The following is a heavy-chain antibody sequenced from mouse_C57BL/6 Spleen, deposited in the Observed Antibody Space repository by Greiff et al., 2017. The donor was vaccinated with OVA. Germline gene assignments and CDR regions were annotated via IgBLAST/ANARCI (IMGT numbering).Heavy chain of an antibody. CDR1: GYAFSSSW. V-gene: IGHV1-82*01. J-gene: IGHJ2*01. CDR3: ARSTTVVATDYFDY. CDR2: NYPGDGDT. Sequence: VQLVESGPELVKPGASVKISCKASGYAFSSSWMNWVKQRPGKGLEWIGRNYPGDGDTNYNGKFKGKATLTADKSSSTAYMQLSSLTSEDSAVYFCARSTTVVATDYFDYWGQGTTLTVSS. D-gene: IGHD1-1*01.